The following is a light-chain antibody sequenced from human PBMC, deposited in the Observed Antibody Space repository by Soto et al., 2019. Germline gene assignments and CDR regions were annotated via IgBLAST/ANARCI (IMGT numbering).Light chain of an antibody. Sequence: DIVMTQSPDSLAVALGERATINCKSSQSILYSSKRENKNQLVWFQQKPGKPPKLLISWASTRESGVPDRFSGSGSGTDFTITINSPQAEDVAVYYFKKFFSVPLAFGHGTKVYIK. CDR1: QSILYSSKRENKNQ. J-gene: IGKJ3*01. CDR3: KKFFSVPLA. V-gene: IGKV4-1*01. CDR2: WAS.